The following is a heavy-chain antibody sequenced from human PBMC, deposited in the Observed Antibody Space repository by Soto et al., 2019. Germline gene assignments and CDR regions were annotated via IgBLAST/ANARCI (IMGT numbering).Heavy chain of an antibody. CDR2: ISSSGSTI. D-gene: IGHD6-6*01. Sequence: VGSLRLSCAASGFTFSSYEMNWVRQAPGKGLEWVSYISSSGSTIYYADSVKGRFTISRDNAKNSLYLQMNSLRAEDTAVYYCARGTASIPRPDAFDIWGQGAMVTVSS. V-gene: IGHV3-48*03. CDR3: ARGTASIPRPDAFDI. J-gene: IGHJ3*02. CDR1: GFTFSSYE.